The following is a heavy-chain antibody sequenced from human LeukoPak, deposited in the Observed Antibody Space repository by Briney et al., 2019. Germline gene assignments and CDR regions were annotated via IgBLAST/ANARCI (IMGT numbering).Heavy chain of an antibody. D-gene: IGHD1-1*01. J-gene: IGHJ3*02. CDR3: ARGPYTSGSPDYRAGLDDAFDM. CDR1: GGSISSGDHF. CDR2: IYADGST. V-gene: IGHV4-30-4*01. Sequence: PSETLSLTCTVSGGSISSGDHFWTWVRQPPGRGLEWIGYIYADGSTYYNLNIESRVVMSLDTSKNQFSLKLTSVTAADTAKYYCARGPYTSGSPDYRAGLDDAFDMWGQGTMVTVAS.